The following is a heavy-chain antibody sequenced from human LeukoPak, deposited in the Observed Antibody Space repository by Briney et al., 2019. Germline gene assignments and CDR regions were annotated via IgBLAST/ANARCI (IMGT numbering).Heavy chain of an antibody. CDR2: ISHTGNT. CDR1: GFTVSSNY. D-gene: IGHD1-1*01. Sequence: GSLRLSCAASGFTVSSNYMSWVRQSPGKGLEWLGEISHTGNTHYNPSLKSRVTVSVDISADMSTTRVSLNLKSVTAADTAIYYCARGPGHSFKYWGQGTRVTVSS. CDR3: ARGPGHSFKY. V-gene: IGHV4-34*01. J-gene: IGHJ4*02.